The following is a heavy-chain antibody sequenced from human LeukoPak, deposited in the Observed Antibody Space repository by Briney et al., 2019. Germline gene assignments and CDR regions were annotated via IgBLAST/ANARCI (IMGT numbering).Heavy chain of an antibody. CDR3: ARFEGDNWNRGPFDY. CDR2: ISAYNGNT. D-gene: IGHD1-1*01. CDR1: GYTFTSYG. Sequence: ASVKVSCKASGYTFTSYGISWVRQAPGQGLEWMGWISAYNGNTNYAQKLQGRVTMTTDTSTSTAYMELRSLRSDDTAVYYCARFEGDNWNRGPFDYWGQGTLVTVSS. V-gene: IGHV1-18*01. J-gene: IGHJ4*02.